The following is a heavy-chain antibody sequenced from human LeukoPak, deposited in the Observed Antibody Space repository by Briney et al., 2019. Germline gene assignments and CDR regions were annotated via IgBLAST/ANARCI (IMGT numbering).Heavy chain of an antibody. V-gene: IGHV4-59*01. CDR1: GGSISSYY. Sequence: SETLSLTCTVSGGSISSYYWSWIRQPPGKGLEWIGYIYYSGSTNYNPSLKSRVTISVDTSKNQFSLKLSSVTAADTAVYYCAREESSSWHTAHYFDYWGQGTLVTVSS. CDR3: AREESSSWHTAHYFDY. D-gene: IGHD6-13*01. CDR2: IYYSGST. J-gene: IGHJ4*02.